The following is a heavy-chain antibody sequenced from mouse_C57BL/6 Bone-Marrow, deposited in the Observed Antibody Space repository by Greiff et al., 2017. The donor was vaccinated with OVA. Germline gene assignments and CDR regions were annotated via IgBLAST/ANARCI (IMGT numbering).Heavy chain of an antibody. V-gene: IGHV1-9*01. D-gene: IGHD2-5*01. J-gene: IGHJ3*01. Sequence: VMLVESGAELMKPGASVKLSCKATGYTFTGYWIEWVKQRPGHGLEWIGEILPGSGSTNYNEKFKGKATFTADTSSNTAYMQLISLTTEDSAIYYCARCDSNFAWFAYWGQGTLVTVSA. CDR2: ILPGSGST. CDR3: ARCDSNFAWFAY. CDR1: GYTFTGYW.